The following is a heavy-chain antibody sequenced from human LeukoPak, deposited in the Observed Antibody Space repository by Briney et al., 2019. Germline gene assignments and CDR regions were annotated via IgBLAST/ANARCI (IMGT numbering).Heavy chain of an antibody. Sequence: GESLKISCKGSGYSFTSYWIGWVRQMPGKGLEWMGRIDPSDSYTNYSPSFQGHVTISADKSISTAYLQWSSLKASDTAMYYCARRNRNSWYSFDYWGQGSLVTVSS. CDR2: IDPSDSYT. D-gene: IGHD6-13*01. J-gene: IGHJ4*02. V-gene: IGHV5-10-1*01. CDR1: GYSFTSYW. CDR3: ARRNRNSWYSFDY.